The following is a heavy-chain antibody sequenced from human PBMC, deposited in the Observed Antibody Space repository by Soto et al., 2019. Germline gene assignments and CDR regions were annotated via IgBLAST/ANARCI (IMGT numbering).Heavy chain of an antibody. CDR3: ARTTAVPNTLRSRYFFDY. D-gene: IGHD4-17*01. CDR2: INHSGST. CDR1: GGSFSGYY. Sequence: SETLSLTCAVYGGSFSGYYWSWIRQPPGKGLEWSGEINHSGSTNYNPSLKSRVTISVDLSKNRFSLRLSSVTTADTALYYCARTTAVPNTLRSRYFFDYWGQGTLVTVSS. J-gene: IGHJ4*02. V-gene: IGHV4-34*01.